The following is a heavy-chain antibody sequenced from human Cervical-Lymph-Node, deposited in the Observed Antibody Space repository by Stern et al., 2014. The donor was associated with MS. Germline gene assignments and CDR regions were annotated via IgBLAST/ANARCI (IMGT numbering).Heavy chain of an antibody. D-gene: IGHD5-12*01. CDR2: IYHSGAS. V-gene: IGHV4-4*02. CDR1: GDSISSRNW. CDR3: ARGGGYYFDY. Sequence: QLQLQESGPGLVKPSGTLSLTCAISGDSISSRNWWSWVRQPPGKGLEWIGEIYHSGASNYNPSLRSRVTISIDESRTQFSLELSSVTAADTALYYCARGGGYYFDYWGQGTLVSVSS. J-gene: IGHJ4*02.